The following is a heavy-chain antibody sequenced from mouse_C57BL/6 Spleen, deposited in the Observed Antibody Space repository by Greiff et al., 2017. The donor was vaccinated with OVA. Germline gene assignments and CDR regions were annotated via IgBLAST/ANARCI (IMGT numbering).Heavy chain of an antibody. CDR3: ARGAARKAMDY. CDR2: ISYSGST. J-gene: IGHJ4*01. CDR1: GYSITSGYD. V-gene: IGHV3-1*01. D-gene: IGHD3-1*01. Sequence: EVKVVESGPGMVKPSQSLSLTCTVTGYSITSGYDWHWIRHFPGNKLEWMGYISYSGSTNYNPSLKSRISITHDTSKNHFFLKLNSVTTEDTATDYCARGAARKAMDYWGQGTSVTVSS.